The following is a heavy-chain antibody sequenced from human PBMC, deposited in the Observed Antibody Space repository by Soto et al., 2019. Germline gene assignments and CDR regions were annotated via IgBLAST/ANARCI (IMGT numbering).Heavy chain of an antibody. Sequence: SVKVSCKASGFTFADSAVQWVRQARGQRLEWIGRIVVDSGNTKYAQRFTERVTISWDMSTITAFMELRSLRPEDTAVYYCATANNTSPFDFWGLGTLVTVSS. CDR3: ATANNTSPFDF. D-gene: IGHD1-26*01. V-gene: IGHV1-58*01. J-gene: IGHJ4*02. CDR2: IVVDSGNT. CDR1: GFTFADSA.